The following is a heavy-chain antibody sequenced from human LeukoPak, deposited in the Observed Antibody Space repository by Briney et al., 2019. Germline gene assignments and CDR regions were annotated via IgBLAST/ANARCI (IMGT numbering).Heavy chain of an antibody. V-gene: IGHV3-43*01. J-gene: IGHJ4*02. D-gene: IGHD3-16*01. CDR3: ARDIRGNYFDS. CDR1: GFIFDDSL. CDR2: ISRDGSTP. Sequence: GGSLRLSCVASGFIFDDSLMHWVRQAPGKGLEWISLISRDGSTPYYADSVKVRFTISRDNSKNSLSLQMNSLTPEDTAVYYCARDIRGNYFDSWGQGTLVTVSS.